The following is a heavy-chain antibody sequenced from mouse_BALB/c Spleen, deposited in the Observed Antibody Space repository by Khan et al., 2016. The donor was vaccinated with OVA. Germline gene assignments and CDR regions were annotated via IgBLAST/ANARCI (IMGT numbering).Heavy chain of an antibody. CDR2: IWGGGST. CDR3: AKGVWAHYYTLDY. CDR1: GFSLSDYG. Sequence: QVQLQQSGPGLVAPLQNLSITCTVSGFSLSDYGVSWIRQTPGKGLEWLGVIWGGGSTYYNSALRSRLSISKDNSKSQVFLKMTSLQSDDSAMFYCAKGVWAHYYTLDYWGQGTSVTVSS. J-gene: IGHJ4*01. V-gene: IGHV2-6-5*01.